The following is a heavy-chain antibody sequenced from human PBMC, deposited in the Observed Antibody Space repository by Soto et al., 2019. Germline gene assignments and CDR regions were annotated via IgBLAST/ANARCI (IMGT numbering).Heavy chain of an antibody. V-gene: IGHV1-18*01. Sequence: ASVKVSCKASGYTITSYGISWVRQTTGQGLEWMGWISAYNGNTNFAQKLQGRITMTTDTSTSTAYMDLRSLRSDDTAVYYCARDLIGYCSGGTCDPFDYWGQGTLVTVSS. CDR1: GYTITSYG. CDR2: ISAYNGNT. J-gene: IGHJ4*02. D-gene: IGHD2-15*01. CDR3: ARDLIGYCSGGTCDPFDY.